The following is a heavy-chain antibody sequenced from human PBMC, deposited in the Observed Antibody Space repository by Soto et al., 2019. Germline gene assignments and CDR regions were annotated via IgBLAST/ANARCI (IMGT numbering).Heavy chain of an antibody. V-gene: IGHV3-23*01. CDR1: GVTFSGYA. J-gene: IGHJ4*02. CDR3: AKRSDYFDD. CDR2: IGASGGST. Sequence: VVSLRLSCAASGVTFSGYAMSWVRQAPGKGLEWVSSIGASGGSTYYADSVKGRFTISRDNSKNTLYLQMDSLRAEDTAVYFCAKRSDYFDDWGQGTLVTVSS.